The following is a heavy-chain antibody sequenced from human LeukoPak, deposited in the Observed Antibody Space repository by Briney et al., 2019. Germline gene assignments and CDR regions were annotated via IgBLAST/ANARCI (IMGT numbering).Heavy chain of an antibody. D-gene: IGHD3-10*01. J-gene: IGHJ4*02. CDR2: IYTSGST. CDR3: ARVNSGWFGELI. CDR1: GGSISSATYY. V-gene: IGHV4-61*02. Sequence: PSETLSLTCTVSGGSISSATYYWNWIRQPAGKGLEWTGRIYTSGSTNYNPSLKSRVTISVDTSKNQFSLKLSSVTAADTAVYYCARVNSGWFGELIWGQGTLVTVSS.